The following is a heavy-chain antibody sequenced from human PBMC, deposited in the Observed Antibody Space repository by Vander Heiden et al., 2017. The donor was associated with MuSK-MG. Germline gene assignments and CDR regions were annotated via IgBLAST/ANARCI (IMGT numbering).Heavy chain of an antibody. CDR3: ARAQDYYYDS. Sequence: QVTLKESGPVLVKPTETLTLTCTVSGFSLSNPRVGVSWIRQPPGKALEWLAHIFSNDEKASSPSLKSRLTMSRDTSNSQVVLIMTNMDPGDPGTYYCARAQDYYYDSWGQGTLVSVSS. CDR1: GFSLSNPRVG. CDR2: IFSNDEK. J-gene: IGHJ4*02. V-gene: IGHV2-26*01.